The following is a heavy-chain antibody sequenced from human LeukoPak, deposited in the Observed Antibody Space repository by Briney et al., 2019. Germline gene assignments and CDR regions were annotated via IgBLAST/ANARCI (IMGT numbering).Heavy chain of an antibody. CDR2: IRYDGSNK. J-gene: IGHJ4*02. V-gene: IGHV3-30*02. D-gene: IGHD5-24*01. CDR3: AKSGEMATIFDY. Sequence: GGSLRLSCVASGFTFSSYEMNWVRQAPGKGLEWVAFIRYDGSNKYYADSVKGRFTISRDNSKNTLYLQMNSLRAEDTAVYYCAKSGEMATIFDYWGQGTLVTVSS. CDR1: GFTFSSYE.